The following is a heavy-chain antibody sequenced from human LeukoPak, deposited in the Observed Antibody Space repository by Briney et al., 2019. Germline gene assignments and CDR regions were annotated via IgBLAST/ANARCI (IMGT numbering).Heavy chain of an antibody. J-gene: IGHJ5*02. V-gene: IGHV3-43*02. CDR3: AKDLGPSGAGWFDP. Sequence: GGSLRLSCAASGFTFDDYAIHWVRQVPGKVLEWVSLISGDGVSTYYADSVKGRFTISRDNSKNSLYLQMNSLRTEDTALYYCAKDLGPSGAGWFDPWGQGTLVTVSS. CDR2: ISGDGVST. D-gene: IGHD7-27*01. CDR1: GFTFDDYA.